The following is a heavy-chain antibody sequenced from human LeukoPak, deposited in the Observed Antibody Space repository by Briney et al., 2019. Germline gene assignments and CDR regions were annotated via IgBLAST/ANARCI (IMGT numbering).Heavy chain of an antibody. Sequence: SETQSLTCTVSRGSISGYYWSWIRQPAGKGLEGIGRIHITQTTNYNPSLESRVTMSVDSSKNQFSLRLRSVTAADTAVYYCARGAPDALAVEYNWLDPWGQGTLVTVSS. CDR2: IHITQTT. CDR3: ARGAPDALAVEYNWLDP. J-gene: IGHJ5*02. CDR1: RGSISGYY. D-gene: IGHD2-15*01. V-gene: IGHV4-4*07.